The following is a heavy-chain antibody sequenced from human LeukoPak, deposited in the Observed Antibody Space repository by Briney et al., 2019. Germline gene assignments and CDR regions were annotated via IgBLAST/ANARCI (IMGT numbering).Heavy chain of an antibody. D-gene: IGHD3-3*01. V-gene: IGHV4-4*07. CDR3: ARSVLRFLGWLTPPTTENYMDV. CDR2: IYSSGST. CDR1: GGSTNIYY. J-gene: IGHJ6*03. Sequence: SETLSLTCSVFGGSTNIYYWSWIRQPAGKGLEWIGHIYSSGSTNYNPSLKSRVTISLDNSKNHFSLKLTSVTAADTAVYYCARSVLRFLGWLTPPTTENYMDVWGKGTTVTVSS.